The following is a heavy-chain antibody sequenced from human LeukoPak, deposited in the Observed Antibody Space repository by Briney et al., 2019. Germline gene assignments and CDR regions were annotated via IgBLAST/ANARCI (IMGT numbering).Heavy chain of an antibody. J-gene: IGHJ6*02. CDR1: GFTFSSYS. Sequence: GGSLRLSCAASGFTFSSYSMNWVRQAPGKGLEWVSSISSSSSYIYYADSVKGRFTISRDNSKNSLYLQMNSLRTEDTALYYCAKDGRYGSGSGMDVWGQGTTVTVSS. D-gene: IGHD3-10*01. V-gene: IGHV3-21*04. CDR2: ISSSSSYI. CDR3: AKDGRYGSGSGMDV.